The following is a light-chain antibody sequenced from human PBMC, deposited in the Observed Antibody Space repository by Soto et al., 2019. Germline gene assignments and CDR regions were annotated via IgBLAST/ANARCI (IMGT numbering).Light chain of an antibody. CDR1: PSIXST. CDR2: GES. Sequence: TQWAATLSVSPGDGSTLACRASPSIXSTFAWYKQKPGQAPRLLSXGESTRATGIPARFSGSGSGTEFTLTISSLQSEDFAVYYCQQYTTWSTWTFGQGTKVDIK. CDR3: QQYTTWSTWT. V-gene: IGKV3-15*01. J-gene: IGKJ1*01.